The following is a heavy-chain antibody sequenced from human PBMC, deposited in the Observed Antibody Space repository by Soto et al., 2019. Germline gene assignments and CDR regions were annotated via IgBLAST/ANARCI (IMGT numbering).Heavy chain of an antibody. CDR1: GFTLSSYG. D-gene: IGHD4-17*01. Sequence: QVQLVESGGGVVQPGRSLRLSCAASGFTLSSYGMHWVRQAPGKGLEWVAVIWYDGSNKYYADSVKGRFSIARDNSKNPLYLQMNSLRAEDTAVYYCARGTTVVTSGFDYWGQGTLVTVSS. CDR2: IWYDGSNK. CDR3: ARGTTVVTSGFDY. V-gene: IGHV3-33*01. J-gene: IGHJ4*02.